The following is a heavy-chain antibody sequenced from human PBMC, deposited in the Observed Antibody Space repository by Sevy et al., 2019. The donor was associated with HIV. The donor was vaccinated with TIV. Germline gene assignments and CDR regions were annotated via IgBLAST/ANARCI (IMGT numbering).Heavy chain of an antibody. CDR3: VREGRNYEYVWGTYHSGF. V-gene: IGHV3-30*04. J-gene: IGHJ4*02. CDR2: ISYDGSVK. Sequence: GGSLRLSCAASGFSFNGYAMHWVRQAPGKGLEWLAVISYDGSVKYYTESLKGRFTMSRDNTKNTLFLQLNSLRPEDTAVYYCVREGRNYEYVWGTYHSGFRAQGTLVTVSS. D-gene: IGHD3-16*02. CDR1: GFSFNGYA.